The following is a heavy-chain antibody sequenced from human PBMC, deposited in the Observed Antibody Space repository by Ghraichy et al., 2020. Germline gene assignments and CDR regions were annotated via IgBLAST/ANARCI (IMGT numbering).Heavy chain of an antibody. V-gene: IGHV3-23*01. D-gene: IGHD1-26*01. J-gene: IGHJ6*02. CDR2: ISGNGGST. CDR3: GKGAGATMSYYFYGLDD. Sequence: GGSLRLSCAASGFTFSSYAMSWVRQAPGKGLEWVSAISGNGGSTYYADSVKGRFTISRDNSKNTLYLQMNSLRAGDTAVYYCGKGAGATMSYYFYGLDDWAQGTPVTVSS. CDR1: GFTFSSYA.